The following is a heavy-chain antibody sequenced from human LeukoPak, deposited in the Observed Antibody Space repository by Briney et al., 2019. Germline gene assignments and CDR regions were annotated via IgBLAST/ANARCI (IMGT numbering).Heavy chain of an antibody. CDR1: GVSISSYY. J-gene: IGHJ4*02. CDR3: ARVPMTTVTVFLRKEYYFDY. D-gene: IGHD4-11*01. V-gene: IGHV4-59*01. Sequence: SETLSLTCTVSGVSISSYYWSWIRQPPGKGLEWIGYIYYSGSTNYNPSLKSRVTISVDTSKNQFSLKLSSVTAADTAVYYCARVPMTTVTVFLRKEYYFDYWGQGTLVTVSS. CDR2: IYYSGST.